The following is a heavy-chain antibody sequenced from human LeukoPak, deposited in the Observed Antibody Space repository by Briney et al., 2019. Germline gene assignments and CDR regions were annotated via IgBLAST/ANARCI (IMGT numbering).Heavy chain of an antibody. V-gene: IGHV4-39*01. CDR1: GGSISSSSYY. CDR2: IYYSGST. D-gene: IGHD3-22*01. Sequence: SETLSLTRTVSGGSISSSSYYWGWIRQPPGKGLEWIGSIYYSGSTYYNPSLNSRVTISVDTSKNQFSLKLSSVTAADTAVYYCASEYNDSSGSYLDYWGQRTLVSVSS. CDR3: ASEYNDSSGSYLDY. J-gene: IGHJ4*02.